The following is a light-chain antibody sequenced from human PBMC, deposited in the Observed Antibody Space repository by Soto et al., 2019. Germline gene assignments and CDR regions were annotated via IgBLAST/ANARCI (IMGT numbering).Light chain of an antibody. V-gene: IGLV2-14*03. CDR3: ASFTRSVTVV. CDR2: DVN. Sequence: QSALTQPASVSGSPGQSITISCAGTSSDVGGYNYVSWYQQHPGKVPRLIISDVNKRPSGVSDPFSGSKSGNTASLTISGVQDEDEADYYCASFTRSVTVVFGGGTKLTVL. CDR1: SSDVGGYNY. J-gene: IGLJ2*01.